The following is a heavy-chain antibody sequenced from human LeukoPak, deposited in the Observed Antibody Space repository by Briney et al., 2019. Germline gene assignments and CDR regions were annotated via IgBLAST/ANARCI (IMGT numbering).Heavy chain of an antibody. CDR3: ARDLGQYYDTSDNWFDP. CDR1: GISFSSHG. V-gene: IGHV3-74*01. J-gene: IGHJ5*02. D-gene: IGHD3-22*01. CDR2: INSDGINT. Sequence: GGSLRLSCAASGISFSSHGMNWVRQAPGKGLEWVSRINSDGINTSYADSVKGRFTISRDNAKNTLNLQMKSLRAEDTAVYYCARDLGQYYDTSDNWFDPWGQGTLVTVSS.